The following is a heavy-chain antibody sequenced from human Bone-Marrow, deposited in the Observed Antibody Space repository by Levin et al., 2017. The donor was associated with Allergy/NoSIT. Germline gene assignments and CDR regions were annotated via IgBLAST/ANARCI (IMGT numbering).Heavy chain of an antibody. J-gene: IGHJ5*02. CDR2: VNGDGSSI. V-gene: IGHV3-74*01. Sequence: QPGGSLRLSCAASGFTFSSQWMHWVRQVPGKGLIWVSRVNGDGSSIRYADSVEGRFTISRDNAKNTLYLQMNSLRVEDTAVYYCARDLSSDISRSYNLFDPWGQGTLVIVSS. D-gene: IGHD3-3*02. CDR1: GFTFSSQW. CDR3: ARDLSSDISRSYNLFDP.